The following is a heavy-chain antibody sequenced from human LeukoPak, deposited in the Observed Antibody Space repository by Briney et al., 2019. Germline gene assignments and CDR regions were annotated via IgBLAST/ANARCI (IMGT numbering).Heavy chain of an antibody. V-gene: IGHV3-64D*09. J-gene: IGHJ4*02. Sequence: QPGGSLRLSCSASGFTSSSYAMHWVRQAPGKGLEYVSAISSDGGRTYYADSVKGRFTISRDNSKNTLYLQMSSLRAEDTAVYYCVKVASVTTFGGTFDYWGQGTLVTVSS. CDR2: ISSDGGRT. CDR1: GFTSSSYA. CDR3: VKVASVTTFGGTFDY. D-gene: IGHD3-16*01.